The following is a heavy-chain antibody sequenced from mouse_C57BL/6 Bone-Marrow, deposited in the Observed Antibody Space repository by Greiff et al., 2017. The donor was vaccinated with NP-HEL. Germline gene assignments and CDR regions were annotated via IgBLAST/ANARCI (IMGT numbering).Heavy chain of an antibody. D-gene: IGHD2-5*01. CDR1: GYAFTNYL. J-gene: IGHJ3*01. Sequence: QVQLKESGAELVRPGTSVKVSCKASGYAFTNYLIEWVKQRPGQGLEWIGVINPGSGGTNYNEKFKGKATLTADKSSSTAYMQLSSLTSEDSAVYFCARSHYSNYGFAYWGQGTLVTVSA. CDR2: INPGSGGT. V-gene: IGHV1-54*01. CDR3: ARSHYSNYGFAY.